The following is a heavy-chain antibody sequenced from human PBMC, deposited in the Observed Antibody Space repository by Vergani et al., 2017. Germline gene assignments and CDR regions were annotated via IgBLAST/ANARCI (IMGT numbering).Heavy chain of an antibody. CDR2: IWYDGSNK. CDR3: ARASDYPGYFDY. D-gene: IGHD4-11*01. J-gene: IGHJ4*02. CDR1: GFTFSSYG. Sequence: QVQLVESGGGVVQPGRSLRLSCAASGFTFSSYGMHWVRQAPGKGLEWVAVIWYDGSNKYYADSVKGRFTISRDNSKNTLYLQMNSLRAEDTAVYYCARASDYPGYFDYWGQGALVTVSS. V-gene: IGHV3-33*01.